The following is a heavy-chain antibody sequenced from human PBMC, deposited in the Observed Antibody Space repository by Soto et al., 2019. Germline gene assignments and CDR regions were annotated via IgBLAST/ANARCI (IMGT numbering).Heavy chain of an antibody. CDR3: ATTPPYSNSANFDY. V-gene: IGHV4-30-4*01. CDR1: GGSISSGDYY. CDR2: LYYSGST. D-gene: IGHD4-4*01. Sequence: QVQLQESGPGLVKPSQTLSLTCTVSGGSISSGDYYWSWIRQPPGKGLEWSGDLYYSGSTYYNPSLKSRVTRSVDTSKNQCSLKLSSVTAADTAVYYCATTPPYSNSANFDYWGQGTLVTVSS. J-gene: IGHJ4*02.